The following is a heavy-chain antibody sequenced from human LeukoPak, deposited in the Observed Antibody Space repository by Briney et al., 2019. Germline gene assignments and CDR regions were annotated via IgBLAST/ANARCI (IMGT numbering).Heavy chain of an antibody. CDR1: GGSIRSY. CDR2: IYGSGST. CDR3: ARETYYYDSSGPIAGIDY. J-gene: IGHJ4*02. Sequence: SETLSPTCTVSGGSIRSYWSWIRQPAGKGLEWIGRIYGSGSTDYNPSLKSRVTISVDTSKNQFSLKLSSVTAADTAVYYCARETYYYDSSGPIAGIDYWGQGTLVTVSS. V-gene: IGHV4-4*07. D-gene: IGHD3-22*01.